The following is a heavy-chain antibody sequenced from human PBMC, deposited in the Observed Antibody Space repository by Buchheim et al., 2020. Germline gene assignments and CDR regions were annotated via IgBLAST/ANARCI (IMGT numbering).Heavy chain of an antibody. V-gene: IGHV1-46*01. CDR1: GYAFTSYY. J-gene: IGHJ4*02. D-gene: IGHD3-22*01. CDR3: ARGLSYDSSGLLHF. CDR2: INPSGGGT. Sequence: QVQLVQSGAEVKKPGASVKVSCKASGYAFTSYYIHWVRQAPGQGLEWMGLINPSGGGTSYAQNFQDRVTMTRDTSTSTVYMELSSLRSEDTAVYFCARGLSYDSSGLLHFWGQGTL.